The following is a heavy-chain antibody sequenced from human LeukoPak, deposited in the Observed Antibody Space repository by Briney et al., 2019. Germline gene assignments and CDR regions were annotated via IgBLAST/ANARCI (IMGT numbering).Heavy chain of an antibody. Sequence: PGGSLRLSCAASGFTFSTYRMNWVRQAPGNGLEWVSYISSSSTTIHYADSVKGRFTISRDNAKNTLYLQMNSLRDADTAVYYCAGDSRDYVFDYWGQGALVTVSS. V-gene: IGHV3-48*02. CDR2: ISSSSTTI. D-gene: IGHD4-17*01. CDR1: GFTFSTYR. J-gene: IGHJ4*02. CDR3: AGDSRDYVFDY.